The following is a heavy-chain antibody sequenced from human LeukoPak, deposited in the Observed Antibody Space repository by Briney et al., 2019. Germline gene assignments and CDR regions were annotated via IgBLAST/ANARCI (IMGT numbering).Heavy chain of an antibody. D-gene: IGHD5-18*01. CDR3: ARAVSADTAMVYFDY. V-gene: IGHV3-11*01. CDR2: ISNSGSII. CDR1: GFTFSDYY. J-gene: IGHJ4*02. Sequence: GGSLRLSCAASGFTFSDYYMFWIRQAPGKGLEWVSYISNSGSIIYYADSVKRRFTVSRDNAKDSLYLQMNSLRAEDTAVYYCARAVSADTAMVYFDYWGQGTLVTVSS.